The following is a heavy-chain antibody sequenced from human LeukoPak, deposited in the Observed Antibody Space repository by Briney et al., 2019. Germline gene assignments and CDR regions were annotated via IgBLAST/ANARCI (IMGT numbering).Heavy chain of an antibody. J-gene: IGHJ3*02. CDR2: ISSSSYI. V-gene: IGHV3-21*01. Sequence: PGGSLRLSCAASGFTFSSYSMNWVRQAPGKGLEWVSSISSSSYIYYADSVKGRFTISRDNAENSLYLQMNSLRAEDTAVYYCARDRAAIFAFDIWGQGTMVTVSS. CDR1: GFTFSSYS. D-gene: IGHD2-2*01. CDR3: ARDRAAIFAFDI.